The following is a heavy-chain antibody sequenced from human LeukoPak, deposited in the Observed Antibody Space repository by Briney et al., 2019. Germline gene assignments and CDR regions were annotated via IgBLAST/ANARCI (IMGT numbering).Heavy chain of an antibody. J-gene: IGHJ3*02. CDR3: GRDRGYCSGGSCSRDI. Sequence: GGSLRLSCAASGFTVSSNYMSWVRQAPGKGLEWVSVIYSGGSTYYTDSVKGRFTISRDNSKNTRYLQMNSLRAEDTAVYYCGRDRGYCSGGSCSRDIWGQGTMVTVSS. CDR2: IYSGGST. D-gene: IGHD2-15*01. V-gene: IGHV3-53*01. CDR1: GFTVSSNY.